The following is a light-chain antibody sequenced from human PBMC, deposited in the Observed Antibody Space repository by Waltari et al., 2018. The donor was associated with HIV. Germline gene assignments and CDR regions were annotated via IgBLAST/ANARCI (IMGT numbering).Light chain of an antibody. J-gene: IGLJ3*02. CDR3: YSTDTTGYERV. CDR2: DDN. CDR1: ALPKRN. Sequence: SYELTQPPSVSVSPGQTATHTCPGDALPKRNAYLYQQRLGQAPVLVMYDDNKRPSGIPEVFSGSTSGTTATLTVSRAQVDDEADYYLYSTDTTGYERVFGGGTKLTVL. V-gene: IGLV3-10*01.